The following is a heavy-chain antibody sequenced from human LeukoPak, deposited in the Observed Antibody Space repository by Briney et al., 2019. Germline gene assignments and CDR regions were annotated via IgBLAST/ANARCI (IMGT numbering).Heavy chain of an antibody. Sequence: SETLSLTCAVSGGSISSGGYSWSWIRQPPGKGLEWIGEINHSGSTNYNPSLKSRVTISVDTSKNQFPLKLSSVTAADTAVYYCARETPKGAARGNFDYWGQGTLVTVSS. CDR3: ARETPKGAARGNFDY. D-gene: IGHD6-6*01. J-gene: IGHJ4*02. CDR2: INHSGST. V-gene: IGHV4-30-2*01. CDR1: GGSISSGGYS.